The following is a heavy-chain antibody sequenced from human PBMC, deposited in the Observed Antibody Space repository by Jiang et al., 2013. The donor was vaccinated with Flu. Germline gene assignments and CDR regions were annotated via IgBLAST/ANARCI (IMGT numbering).Heavy chain of an antibody. J-gene: IGHJ3*02. V-gene: IGHV4-61*01. Sequence: GPGLVKPPETLSLTCTVAGGSVSSSSYYWSWIRQPPGKGLEWIGYIYYSGSTNYNPSLKSRVTISVDTSKKQFSLKLSSVTAADTAVYYCARDPLGTIITFLGAFDIWGQGTMVTVSS. CDR3: ARDPLGTIITFLGAFDI. CDR1: GGSVSSSSYY. D-gene: IGHD3-16*01. CDR2: IYYSGST.